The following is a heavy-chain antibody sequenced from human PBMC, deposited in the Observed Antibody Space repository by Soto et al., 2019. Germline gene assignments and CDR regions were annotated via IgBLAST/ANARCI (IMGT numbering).Heavy chain of an antibody. J-gene: IGHJ4*02. V-gene: IGHV3-64D*06. CDR3: VKGEYYYDSSGYYLFDY. Sequence: GGSLRLSCSASGFTFSSYAMHWVRQAPGKGLEYVSSISTNGGSTHYADSVKGRFTISRDNSKNTQYLQMSSLRADDTAVYYCVKGEYYYDSSGYYLFDYCGQGTLVPVAS. CDR1: GFTFSSYA. CDR2: ISTNGGST. D-gene: IGHD3-22*01.